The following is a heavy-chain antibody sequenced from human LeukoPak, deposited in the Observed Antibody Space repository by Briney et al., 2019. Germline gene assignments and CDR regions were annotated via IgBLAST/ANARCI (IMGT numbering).Heavy chain of an antibody. CDR2: INVGNGNT. V-gene: IGHV1-3*01. CDR1: GYTFTSYA. CDR3: ARGDCGGNDCYYIDY. J-gene: IGHJ4*02. D-gene: IGHD2-21*01. Sequence: ASVKVSCKASGYTFTSYAMHWVRQAPGQRLEWMGWINVGNGNTKYSQKFQARVTITRDTSASTAYMELSSLRSEDTAVYYCARGDCGGNDCYYIDYWGQGTLVTVSS.